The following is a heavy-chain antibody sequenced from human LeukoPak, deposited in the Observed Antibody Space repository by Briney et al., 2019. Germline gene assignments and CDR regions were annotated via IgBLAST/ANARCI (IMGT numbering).Heavy chain of an antibody. CDR1: GYTFTGYY. CDR2: INPNSGGT. CDR3: ARPRNPMVVTPTSRTYFFDS. J-gene: IGHJ4*02. Sequence: GASVKVSCKASGYTFTGYYMHWVRQAPGQGLEWMGWINPNSGGTNYAQKFQGRVTMTRDTSISTAYMELSRLRSDDTAVYYCARPRNPMVVTPTSRTYFFDSWGQGTLVTVSS. D-gene: IGHD4-23*01. V-gene: IGHV1-2*02.